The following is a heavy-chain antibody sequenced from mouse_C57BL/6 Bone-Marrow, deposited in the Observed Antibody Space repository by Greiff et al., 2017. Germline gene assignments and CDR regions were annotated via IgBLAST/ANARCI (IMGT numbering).Heavy chain of an antibody. CDR1: GYTFTSHW. CDR3: AREEDIYYGIPYAMDY. Sequence: QVQLQQSGPELVRPGASVKISCKAPGYTFTSHWMQWVRQRPGQGLEWLGEIFPGSGSTYYNEKFKGKATLTVDTSSSTAYMQLSSLTSEDSAVYCCAREEDIYYGIPYAMDYWGQGTSVTVSS. V-gene: IGHV1-56*01. J-gene: IGHJ4*01. D-gene: IGHD2-1*01. CDR2: IFPGSGST.